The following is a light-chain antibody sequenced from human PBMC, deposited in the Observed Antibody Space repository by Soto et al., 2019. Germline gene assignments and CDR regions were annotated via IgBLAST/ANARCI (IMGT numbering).Light chain of an antibody. V-gene: IGKV1-39*01. CDR1: QNIRNY. CDR2: AVS. CDR3: QQSYNTPRT. J-gene: IGKJ1*01. Sequence: PSSLSASVGDRVTITCRASQNIRNYLNWYQQKPGEAPKLLISAVSSLETGVPSRFSGSGSGTDFTLTITSLQPEDFATYYCQQSYNTPRTFGQGTKVDIK.